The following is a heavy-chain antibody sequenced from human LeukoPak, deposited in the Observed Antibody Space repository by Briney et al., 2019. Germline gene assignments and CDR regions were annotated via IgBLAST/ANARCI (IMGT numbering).Heavy chain of an antibody. D-gene: IGHD2-2*01. J-gene: IGHJ6*03. CDR3: AKDYCSSTSCYLGGYMDV. Sequence: GGSLRLSCAASGFIFGTYGMHWVRQAPGKGLEWVAFIRHDGSNKYYADSVKGRFTISRDNSKNTLYLQMNSLRAEDTAVYYCAKDYCSSTSCYLGGYMDVWGKGTTVTVSS. V-gene: IGHV3-30*02. CDR1: GFIFGTYG. CDR2: IRHDGSNK.